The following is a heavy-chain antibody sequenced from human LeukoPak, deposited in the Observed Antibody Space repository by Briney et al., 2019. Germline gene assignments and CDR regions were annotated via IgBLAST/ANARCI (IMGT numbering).Heavy chain of an antibody. CDR1: GGYISGYS. D-gene: IGHD6-19*01. Sequence: PSETLSLTCTVSGGYISGYSWSWIRQPAGKGLEWLGRINSSGSTSYNPSLKSRFTLSVDTSQNQFSLKLSSVTAADSAVYYCAGGLGPLDYWGQGTLVTVSS. V-gene: IGHV4-4*07. CDR2: INSSGST. CDR3: AGGLGPLDY. J-gene: IGHJ4*02.